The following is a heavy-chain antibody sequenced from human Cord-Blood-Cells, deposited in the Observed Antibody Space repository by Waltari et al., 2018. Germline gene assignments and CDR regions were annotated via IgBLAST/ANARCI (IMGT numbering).Heavy chain of an antibody. J-gene: IGHJ3*02. CDR2: INHSGST. D-gene: IGHD6-13*01. CDR1: GGSFSGYY. Sequence: QVQLQQWGAGLLKPSETLSLTCAVYGGSFSGYYWGWIRQPPGKGLEWIGEINHSGSTNYNPSLKSRVTISVDTSKNQFSLKLSSVTAADTAVYYCARLKAAAGAFDIWGQGTMVTVSS. V-gene: IGHV4-34*01. CDR3: ARLKAAAGAFDI.